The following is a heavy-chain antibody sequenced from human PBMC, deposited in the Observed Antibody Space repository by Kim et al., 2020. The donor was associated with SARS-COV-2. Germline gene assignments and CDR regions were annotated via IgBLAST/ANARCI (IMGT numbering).Heavy chain of an antibody. J-gene: IGHJ4*02. V-gene: IGHV4-59*01. CDR3: ARVGYSGSSHFDY. Sequence: YNPSLKSRVTISVDTSKNQFSLKLSSVTAADTAVYYCARVGYSGSSHFDYWGQGTLVTVSS. D-gene: IGHD1-26*01.